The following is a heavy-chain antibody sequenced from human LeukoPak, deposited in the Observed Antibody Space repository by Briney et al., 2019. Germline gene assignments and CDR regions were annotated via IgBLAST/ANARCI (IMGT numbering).Heavy chain of an antibody. Sequence: GASVKVSCKASGYTFTSYGISWVRQAPGQGLEWMGWISAYNGNTNYAQKLQGRVTMTTDTSTSTAYMELRSLRSDDTAVYYCARDPSTYDSSGTLRAFDIWGQGTMVTVSS. D-gene: IGHD3-22*01. J-gene: IGHJ3*02. V-gene: IGHV1-18*01. CDR1: GYTFTSYG. CDR2: ISAYNGNT. CDR3: ARDPSTYDSSGTLRAFDI.